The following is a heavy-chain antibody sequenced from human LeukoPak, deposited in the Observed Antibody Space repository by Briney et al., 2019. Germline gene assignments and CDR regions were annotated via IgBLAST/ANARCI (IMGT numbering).Heavy chain of an antibody. CDR3: ARGTSYSSSRYYYYMDV. D-gene: IGHD6-13*01. CDR1: GGSISSGSYY. J-gene: IGHJ6*03. V-gene: IGHV4-61*02. CDR2: IYTSGST. Sequence: PSQTLSLTCTVSGGSISSGSYYWSWIRQPAGKGLEWIGRIYTSGSTNYNPSLKSRVTISVDTFKNQFSLKLSSVTAADTAVYYCARGTSYSSSRYYYYMDVWGKGTTVTVSS.